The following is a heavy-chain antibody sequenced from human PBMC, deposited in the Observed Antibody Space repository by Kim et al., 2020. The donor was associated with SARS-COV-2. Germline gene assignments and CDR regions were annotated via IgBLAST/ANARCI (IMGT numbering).Heavy chain of an antibody. Sequence: ASVKVSCKASGYTFTGYYMHWVRQAPGQGLEWMGWINPNSGGTNYAQKFQGRVTMTRDTSISTAYMELSRLRSDDTAVYYCARVWGGDYVSFDYWGQGTLVTVSS. J-gene: IGHJ4*02. CDR1: GYTFTGYY. CDR2: INPNSGGT. D-gene: IGHD4-17*01. CDR3: ARVWGGDYVSFDY. V-gene: IGHV1-2*02.